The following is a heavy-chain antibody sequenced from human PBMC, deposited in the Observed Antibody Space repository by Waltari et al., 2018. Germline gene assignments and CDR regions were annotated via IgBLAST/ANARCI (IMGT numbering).Heavy chain of an antibody. CDR3: AIAGAGNFDL. CDR1: GSTFSDYN. Sequence: EVQLVQSGVEVKKPGESLRISCKGSGSTFSDYNIHWVRQMPGKGLEWMGSIDPSDSSTNYSPSFQGHVTISLDKSISTAYLQWNSLEASDTAIFYCAIAGAGNFDLWGRGTLVTVSS. D-gene: IGHD6-19*01. V-gene: IGHV5-10-1*03. J-gene: IGHJ2*01. CDR2: IDPSDSST.